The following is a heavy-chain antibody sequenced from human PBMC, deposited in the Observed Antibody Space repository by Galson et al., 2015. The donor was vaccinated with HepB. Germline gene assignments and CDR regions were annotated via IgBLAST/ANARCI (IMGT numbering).Heavy chain of an antibody. CDR1: GGSIKSGDYF. V-gene: IGHV4-30-4*08. J-gene: IGHJ4*02. CDR3: VRNTFSGSLLFDY. D-gene: IGHD1-26*01. CDR2: IYYTGTT. Sequence: TLSLTCSVSGGSIKSGDYFWSWVRQPPGKGLEWIGYIYYTGTTSYNPSLRSRVSISVDTAKNQFSMKLTSVTAADTAMYYCVRNTFSGSLLFDYWGQGTRVTVSS.